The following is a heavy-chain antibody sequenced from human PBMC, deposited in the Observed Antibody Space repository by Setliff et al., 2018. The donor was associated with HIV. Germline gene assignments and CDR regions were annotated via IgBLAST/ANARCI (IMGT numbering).Heavy chain of an antibody. Sequence: SETLSLTCTVSGGSISNYYWSWIRQPPGKGLEWIGYIYTSGSTDYNPSLKSRVTISTATSKNQFSLKLSSVTAADTAVYYCARHQGKYYDSSGYSGWFFDLWGRGTLVTVSS. V-gene: IGHV4-59*08. CDR2: IYTSGST. CDR1: GGSISNYY. D-gene: IGHD3-22*01. J-gene: IGHJ2*01. CDR3: ARHQGKYYDSSGYSGWFFDL.